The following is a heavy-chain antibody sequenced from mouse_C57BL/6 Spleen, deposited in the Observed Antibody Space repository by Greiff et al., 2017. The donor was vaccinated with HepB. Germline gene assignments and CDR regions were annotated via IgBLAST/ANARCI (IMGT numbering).Heavy chain of an antibody. CDR1: GSTFTSYW. J-gene: IGHJ3*01. CDR2: IDPSDSYT. D-gene: IGHD3-2*02. Sequence: QVQLQQPGAELVKPGASVKLSCKASGSTFTSYWMQWVKQRPGQGLEWIGEIDPSDSYTNYNQKFKGKSTLPVDTSSSTAYMQLSSLTSEDSAVYYCARGDSSGYVTLFAYWGQGTLVTVSA. V-gene: IGHV1-50*01. CDR3: ARGDSSGYVTLFAY.